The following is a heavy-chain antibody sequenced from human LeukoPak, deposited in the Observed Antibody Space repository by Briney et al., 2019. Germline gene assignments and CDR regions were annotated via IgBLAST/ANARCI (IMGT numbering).Heavy chain of an antibody. Sequence: PSETLSLTCTVSGGSISSSSYYWGWIRQPPGKGLEWIGSIYYSGSTYYNPSLKSRVTISVDTSKNQFSLKLSSVTAADTAVYYCARGTPGTIFGVGIYYYYMDVWGKGTTVTVSS. CDR2: IYYSGST. CDR1: GGSISSSSYY. CDR3: ARGTPGTIFGVGIYYYYMDV. J-gene: IGHJ6*03. V-gene: IGHV4-39*01. D-gene: IGHD3-3*01.